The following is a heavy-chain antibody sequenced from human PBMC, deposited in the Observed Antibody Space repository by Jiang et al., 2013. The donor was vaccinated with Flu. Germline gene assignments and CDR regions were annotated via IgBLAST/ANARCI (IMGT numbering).Heavy chain of an antibody. J-gene: IGHJ4*02. CDR1: GYTFTGYY. Sequence: YGAEVKKPGASVKVSCKASGYTFTGYYMHWVRQAPGQGLEWMGIIDPSGGGTNYPQKFQGRVTMTRDTSTSTVYMELSSLRFEDTAVYYCARESGGAPPVPNDYWGQGTLVTVSS. D-gene: IGHD3-16*01. CDR2: IDPSGGGT. V-gene: IGHV1-46*01. CDR3: ARESGGAPPVPNDY.